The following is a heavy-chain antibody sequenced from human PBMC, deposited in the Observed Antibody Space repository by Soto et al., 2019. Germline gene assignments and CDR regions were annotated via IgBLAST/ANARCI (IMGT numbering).Heavy chain of an antibody. CDR2: IRSKANSYAT. Sequence: GGSLRLSCAASGFTFSGSAMHWVRQASGKGLEWVGRIRSKANSYATAYAASVKGRFTISRDDSKNTAYLQMNSLKTEDTAVYYCTSDRGNIVGAVGELFYWGQGTLVTVSS. V-gene: IGHV3-73*01. D-gene: IGHD1-26*01. CDR1: GFTFSGSA. CDR3: TSDRGNIVGAVGELFY. J-gene: IGHJ4*02.